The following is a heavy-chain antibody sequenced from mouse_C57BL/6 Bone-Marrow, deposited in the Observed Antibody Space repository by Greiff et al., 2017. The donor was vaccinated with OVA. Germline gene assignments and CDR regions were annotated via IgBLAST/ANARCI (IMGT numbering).Heavy chain of an antibody. Sequence: EVMLVESGGDLVKPGGSLKLSCAASGFTFSSYGMSWVRQTPDKRLEWVATISSGGSYTYYPDSVKGRFTISRDNAKNTLYLQMSSLKSEDTAMYYCARHDGSGAYWGQGTLVTVSA. CDR3: ARHDGSGAY. D-gene: IGHD2-3*01. CDR1: GFTFSSYG. V-gene: IGHV5-6*01. CDR2: ISSGGSYT. J-gene: IGHJ3*01.